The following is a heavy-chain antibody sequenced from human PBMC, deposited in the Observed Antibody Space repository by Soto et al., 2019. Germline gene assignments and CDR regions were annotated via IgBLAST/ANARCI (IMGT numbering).Heavy chain of an antibody. V-gene: IGHV1-46*03. J-gene: IGHJ6*02. Sequence: ASVKVSCKASGYTFTSYYMHWVRQAPGQGLEWMGIINPSGGSTSYAQKFQGRVTMTRDTSTSTVYMELSSLRSEDTAVYYCARFEYYYDSSGSIRRPYVMDVWGQGTTVTVSS. CDR1: GYTFTSYY. CDR2: INPSGGST. CDR3: ARFEYYYDSSGSIRRPYVMDV. D-gene: IGHD3-22*01.